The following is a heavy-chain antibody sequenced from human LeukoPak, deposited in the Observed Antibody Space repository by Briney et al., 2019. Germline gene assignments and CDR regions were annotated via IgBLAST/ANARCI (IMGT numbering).Heavy chain of an antibody. Sequence: PSETLSLTCTVSGGSISSYYWSWIRQPAGKGLEWIGRIYTSGSTNYNPSLKSRVTMSVDTSKNQFSLNLTSVTAADTAVYYCARVEQVVPFFDYWGQGTLVTVSS. J-gene: IGHJ4*02. CDR3: ARVEQVVPFFDY. D-gene: IGHD6-13*01. CDR2: IYTSGST. V-gene: IGHV4-4*07. CDR1: GGSISSYY.